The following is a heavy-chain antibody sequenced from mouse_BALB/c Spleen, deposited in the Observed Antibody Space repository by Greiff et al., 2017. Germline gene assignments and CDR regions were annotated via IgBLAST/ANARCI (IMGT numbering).Heavy chain of an antibody. Sequence: VQLQQSGPGLVAPSQSLSITCTVSGFSLTSYDISWIRQPPGKGLEWLGVIWTGGGTNYNSAFMSRLSISKDNSKSQVFLKMNSLQTDDTAIYYCVREGGLGDYFDYWGQGTTLTVSS. D-gene: IGHD2-4*01. V-gene: IGHV2-9-2*01. J-gene: IGHJ2*01. CDR3: VREGGLGDYFDY. CDR1: GFSLTSYD. CDR2: IWTGGGT.